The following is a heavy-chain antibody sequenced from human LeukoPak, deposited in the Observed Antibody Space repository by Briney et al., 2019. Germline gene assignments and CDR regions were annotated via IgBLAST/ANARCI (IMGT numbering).Heavy chain of an antibody. CDR1: GFTFSSYA. V-gene: IGHV3-21*01. CDR2: ISSSSSYI. D-gene: IGHD3-3*01. J-gene: IGHJ5*02. CDR3: ARDATIFGVPINWFDP. Sequence: PGGSLRLSCAASGFTFSSYAMSWVRQAPGKGLEWVSSISSSSSYIYYADSVKGRFTISRDNAKSSLYLQMNSLRAEDTAVYYCARDATIFGVPINWFDPWGQGTLVTVSS.